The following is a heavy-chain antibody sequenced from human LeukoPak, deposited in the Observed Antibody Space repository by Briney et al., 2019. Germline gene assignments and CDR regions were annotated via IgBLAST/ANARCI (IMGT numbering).Heavy chain of an antibody. Sequence: ASVKVSRKTSGYTFTGYYMHWVRQAPGQALEWMGWINPNSSVTNYAQRFQGRVTMTRDTSISAAYMELRWLTSDDTAVYYCARERGGNSPFDSWGQGTLVTVSS. J-gene: IGHJ4*02. CDR3: ARERGGNSPFDS. CDR1: GYTFTGYY. D-gene: IGHD4-23*01. V-gene: IGHV1-2*02. CDR2: INPNSSVT.